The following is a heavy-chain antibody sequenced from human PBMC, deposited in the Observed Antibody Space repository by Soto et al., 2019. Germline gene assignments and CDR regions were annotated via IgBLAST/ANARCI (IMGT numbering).Heavy chain of an antibody. J-gene: IGHJ5*02. D-gene: IGHD3-22*01. V-gene: IGHV1-69*13. CDR2: IIPIFGTA. CDR3: ARAQGHYYDSSGSNWFDP. Sequence: GASVKVSCKASGGTFSSYAIIWVRQAPGQGLEWMGGIIPIFGTANYAQKFQGRVTITADESTSTAYMELSSLTSEDTAVYYCARAQGHYYDSSGSNWFDPWGQGTLVTVSS. CDR1: GGTFSSYA.